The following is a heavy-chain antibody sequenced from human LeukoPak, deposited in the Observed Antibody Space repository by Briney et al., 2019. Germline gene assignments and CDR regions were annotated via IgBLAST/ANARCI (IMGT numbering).Heavy chain of an antibody. CDR1: GFTFDDYG. J-gene: IGHJ4*02. D-gene: IGHD5-18*01. V-gene: IGHV3-20*04. CDR3: ATRSRGYSYGGFDY. Sequence: GGSLRPSCAASGFTFDDYGMSWVRQAPGKGLEWVSGINWNGGATGYADSVKGRFTISRDNAKNSLFLQMNSLRAEDTALYYCATRSRGYSYGGFDYWGQGTLVTVSS. CDR2: INWNGGAT.